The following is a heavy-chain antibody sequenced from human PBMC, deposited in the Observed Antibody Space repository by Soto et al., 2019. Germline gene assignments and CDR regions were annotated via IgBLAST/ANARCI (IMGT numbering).Heavy chain of an antibody. CDR1: GFTFGDYA. J-gene: IGHJ4*02. CDR3: SRDIRARSWYFFDY. Sequence: GGSLRLSCTASGFTFGDYAMSWFRQAPGKGLEWVGFVKSKAYGGTTEYAASVKGRFTISRDDSKSIAYLQMNSLKTEDTAVYYCSRDIRARSWYFFDYWGQGTLVTVSS. CDR2: VKSKAYGGTT. V-gene: IGHV3-49*03. D-gene: IGHD2-8*02.